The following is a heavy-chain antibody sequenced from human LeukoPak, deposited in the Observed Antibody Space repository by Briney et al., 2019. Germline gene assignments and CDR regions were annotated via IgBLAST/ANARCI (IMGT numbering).Heavy chain of an antibody. CDR1: GYSFSNYW. D-gene: IGHD6-13*01. CDR3: AMTYSSSWYTRYFQH. J-gene: IGHJ1*01. Sequence: NSGESLKISCKGSGYSFSNYWVGWVRQMPGKGLEWMGIIYPGDSDTRYSPSFQGQVTISVDKSISTAYLQWRSLKASDTAMYYCAMTYSSSWYTRYFQHWGQGTMVTVSS. CDR2: IYPGDSDT. V-gene: IGHV5-51*01.